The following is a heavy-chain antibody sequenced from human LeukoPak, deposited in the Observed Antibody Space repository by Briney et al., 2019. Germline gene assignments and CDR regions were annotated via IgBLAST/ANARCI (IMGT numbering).Heavy chain of an antibody. CDR3: ARSLIRSSGNFDY. V-gene: IGHV3-11*04. D-gene: IGHD3-22*01. CDR1: GFTFSDYH. J-gene: IGHJ4*02. Sequence: PGGSLRLSCAASGFTFSDYHMSWIRQAPGKGLEWVSYISSSGSTIYYADSVKGRFTISRDNAKNSLYLQMNSLRAEDTAVYYCARSLIRSSGNFDYWGQGTLVTVSS. CDR2: ISSSGSTI.